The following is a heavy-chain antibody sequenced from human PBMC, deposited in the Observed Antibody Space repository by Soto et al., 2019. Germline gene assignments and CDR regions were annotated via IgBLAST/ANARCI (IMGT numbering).Heavy chain of an antibody. D-gene: IGHD1-26*01. J-gene: IGHJ6*02. Sequence: GGSLRLSCAASGFTFSSYDMHWVRQATGKGLEWVSAIGTAGDTYYPGSVKGRFTISRENAKNSLYLQMNSLRAEDTAVYYCARGSFYYYYGMDVWGQGTTVTVSS. V-gene: IGHV3-13*01. CDR1: GFTFSSYD. CDR3: ARGSFYYYYGMDV. CDR2: IGTAGDT.